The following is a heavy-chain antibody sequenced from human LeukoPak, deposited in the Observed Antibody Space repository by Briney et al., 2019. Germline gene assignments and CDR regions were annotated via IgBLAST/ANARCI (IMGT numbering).Heavy chain of an antibody. CDR3: ARDYSNYKVAYYFDY. D-gene: IGHD1-7*01. Sequence: GRSLRLSCAASGFTFSNYGMHWVRQAPGKGLEWVAVIWYDGRNKYYGDSVKGRFTISRDNSKNTLYLQMNSLRAEDTAVYYCARDYSNYKVAYYFDYWGQGTLVTVSS. J-gene: IGHJ4*02. CDR2: IWYDGRNK. V-gene: IGHV3-33*01. CDR1: GFTFSNYG.